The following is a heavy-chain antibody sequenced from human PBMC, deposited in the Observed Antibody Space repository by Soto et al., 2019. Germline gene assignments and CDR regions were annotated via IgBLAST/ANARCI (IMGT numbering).Heavy chain of an antibody. CDR3: AGDGRGRIYYDSSEFDY. D-gene: IGHD3-22*01. V-gene: IGHV1-18*01. CDR2: ISAYNGNT. CDR1: GYTFTSYG. Sequence: QVQLVQSGAEVKKPGASVKVSCKASGYTFTSYGISWVRQAPGQGLEWMGWISAYNGNTNYAQKLQGRVTMTADTSTSTAYMELRSLRSDDTAVYYCAGDGRGRIYYDSSEFDYWGQGTLVTVSS. J-gene: IGHJ4*02.